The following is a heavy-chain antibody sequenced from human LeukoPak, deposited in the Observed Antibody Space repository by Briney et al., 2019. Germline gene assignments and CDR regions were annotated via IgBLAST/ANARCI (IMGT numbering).Heavy chain of an antibody. D-gene: IGHD6-6*01. CDR1: GFTFSSYS. CDR3: ARERGYSNSGGNY. V-gene: IGHV3-21*01. CDR2: ISSSSSYI. Sequence: GGSLRLSCAASGFTFSSYSMNWVRQAPGQGLEWVSSISSSSSYIYYADSVKGRFTISRDNAKNSLYLQMNSLRAEDTAVYYCARERGYSNSGGNYWGQGTLVTVSS. J-gene: IGHJ4*02.